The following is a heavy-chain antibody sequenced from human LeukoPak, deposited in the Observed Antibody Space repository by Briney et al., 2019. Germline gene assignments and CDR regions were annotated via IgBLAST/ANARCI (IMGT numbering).Heavy chain of an antibody. Sequence: ASVKVSCKASGYTFTGYYIHWVRQAPGQGLEWMGWINPNSGVTNYAQKLQGRVTITTDTSTSTAYMELRSLRSDDTAVYYCARLRYDYLTDFDYWGQGTLVTVSS. V-gene: IGHV1-2*02. CDR3: ARLRYDYLTDFDY. CDR1: GYTFTGYY. CDR2: INPNSGVT. D-gene: IGHD2/OR15-2a*01. J-gene: IGHJ4*02.